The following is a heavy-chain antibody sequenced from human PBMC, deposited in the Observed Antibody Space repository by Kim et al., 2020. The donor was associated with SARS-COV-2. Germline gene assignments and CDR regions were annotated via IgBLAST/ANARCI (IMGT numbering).Heavy chain of an antibody. V-gene: IGHV5-10-1*01. J-gene: IGHJ5*02. D-gene: IGHD3-10*01. CDR3: AIKGIYGSGSYYNGWSFDH. CDR2: IDPSDSYT. CDR1: GYSFTSYW. Sequence: GESLKISCKGSGYSFTSYWISWVRQMPGKGLEWMGRIDPSDSYTNYSPSFQGHVTISADKSISTAYLQWSSLKASDTAMYYCAIKGIYGSGSYYNGWSFDHWGQGTLVTVSS.